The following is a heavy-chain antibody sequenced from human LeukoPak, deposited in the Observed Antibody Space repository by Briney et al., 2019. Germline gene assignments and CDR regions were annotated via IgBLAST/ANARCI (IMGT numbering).Heavy chain of an antibody. D-gene: IGHD6-19*01. Sequence: GGSLRLSCAASGFTFSDYYMSWIRQAPGKGLEWVSYISSSGSTIYYADSVKGRFTISRDNAKNSLYLQMNSLRAEDTAVYYCARSDGYSSGWYATGYYYYGMDVWGQGTTVTVSS. CDR2: ISSSGSTI. V-gene: IGHV3-11*01. CDR1: GFTFSDYY. CDR3: ARSDGYSSGWYATGYYYYGMDV. J-gene: IGHJ6*02.